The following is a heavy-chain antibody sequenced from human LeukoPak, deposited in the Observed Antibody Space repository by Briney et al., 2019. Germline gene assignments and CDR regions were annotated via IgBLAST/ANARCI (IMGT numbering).Heavy chain of an antibody. CDR1: GGSISSYY. CDR2: IYYSGST. J-gene: IGHJ4*02. CDR3: ARVNGAPGDYLDY. Sequence: SETLSLTCTVSGGSISSYYWSWIRQPPGKGLEWIGYIYYSGSTNYNPSLKSRVTISVDASKNQFSLKLSSVTAADTAVYYCARVNGAPGDYLDYWGQGTLVTVSS. V-gene: IGHV4-59*01. D-gene: IGHD4-17*01.